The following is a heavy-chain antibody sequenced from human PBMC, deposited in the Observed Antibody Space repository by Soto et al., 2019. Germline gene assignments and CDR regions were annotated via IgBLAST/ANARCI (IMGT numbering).Heavy chain of an antibody. D-gene: IGHD3-3*01. CDR1: GGSFSGYY. CDR2: INHSGST. V-gene: IGHV4-34*01. Sequence: LSLTCAVYGGSFSGYYWSWIRHPPGKGLEWIGEINHSGSTNYNPSLKSRVTISVDTSKNQFSLKLSSVTAADTAVYYCAREGGTDFGVVIWYSYYYGMDVWGQGTTVTVSS. CDR3: AREGGTDFGVVIWYSYYYGMDV. J-gene: IGHJ6*02.